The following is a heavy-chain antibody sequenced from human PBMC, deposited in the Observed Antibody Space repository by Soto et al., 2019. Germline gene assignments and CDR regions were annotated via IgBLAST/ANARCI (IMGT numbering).Heavy chain of an antibody. J-gene: IGHJ4*02. D-gene: IGHD3-9*01. CDR1: GGTFSSYT. CDR2: IIPILGIA. Sequence: GASVKVSCKASGGTFSSYTISWVRQAPGQGLEWMGRIIPILGIANYAQKFQGRVTITADKSTSTAYMELSSLRSEDTAVYYCARDSILTGSPFDYWGQGTLVTVSS. V-gene: IGHV1-69*04. CDR3: ARDSILTGSPFDY.